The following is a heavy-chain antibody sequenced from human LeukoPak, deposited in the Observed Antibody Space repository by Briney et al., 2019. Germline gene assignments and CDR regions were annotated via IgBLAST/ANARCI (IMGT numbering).Heavy chain of an antibody. V-gene: IGHV3-21*01. D-gene: IGHD2-21*01. CDR1: GFTFSSYS. CDR3: AKGGGAYCFESRRADGGCFEY. J-gene: IGHJ4*02. CDR2: ISSSSSYI. Sequence: GGSLRLSCAASGFTFSSYSMNWVRQAPGKGLEWVSSISSSSSYIYYADSVKGRFTISRDNAKNSLYLQMNSLRAEDTAVYYCAKGGGAYCFESRRADGGCFEYGGQGTLVPVSS.